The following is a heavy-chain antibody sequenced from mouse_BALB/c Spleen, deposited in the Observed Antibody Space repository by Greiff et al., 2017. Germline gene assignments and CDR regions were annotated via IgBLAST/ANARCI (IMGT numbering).Heavy chain of an antibody. J-gene: IGHJ2*01. D-gene: IGHD1-1*01. CDR1: GDSITSGY. Sequence: EVQLQESGPSLVKPSQTLSLTCSVTGDSITSGYWNWIRKFPGNKLEYMGYISDSGSTYYNPSLKSRISITRDTSKNQYYLQLNSVTTEDTATYYSARSPHYYGSKDYFDYWGQGTTLTVSS. V-gene: IGHV3-8*02. CDR2: ISDSGST. CDR3: ARSPHYYGSKDYFDY.